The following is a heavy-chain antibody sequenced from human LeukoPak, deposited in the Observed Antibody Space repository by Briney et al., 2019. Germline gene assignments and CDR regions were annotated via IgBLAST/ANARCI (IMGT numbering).Heavy chain of an antibody. Sequence: GGSLRLSCAASGFTFSSYGMHWVRQAPGKGLEWVAVISYDGSNKYYADSVKGRFTISRDNSKNTLYLQMNSLRAEDTAVYYCARIVVVPAAYYFDYWGQGTLVTVSS. J-gene: IGHJ4*02. D-gene: IGHD2-2*01. V-gene: IGHV3-30*03. CDR1: GFTFSSYG. CDR2: ISYDGSNK. CDR3: ARIVVVPAAYYFDY.